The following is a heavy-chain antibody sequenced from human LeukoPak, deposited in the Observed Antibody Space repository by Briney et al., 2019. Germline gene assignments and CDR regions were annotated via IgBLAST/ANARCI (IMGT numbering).Heavy chain of an antibody. V-gene: IGHV4-61*02. CDR2: IYTSGST. J-gene: IGHJ5*02. CDR3: ARDSYCGGDCYPEGFDP. CDR1: GGSISSGSYY. Sequence: SETLSLTCTVSGGSISSGSYYWSWIRQPAGKGLEWIGRIYTSGSTNYNPSLKSRVTMSVDTSKNQFSLKLSSVTAADTAVYYCARDSYCGGDCYPEGFDPWGQGTLVTVSS. D-gene: IGHD2-21*02.